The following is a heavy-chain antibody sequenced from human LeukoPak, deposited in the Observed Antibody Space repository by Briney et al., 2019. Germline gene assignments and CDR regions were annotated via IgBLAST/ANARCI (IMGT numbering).Heavy chain of an antibody. J-gene: IGHJ3*01. D-gene: IGHD3-22*01. V-gene: IGHV3-23*01. Sequence: QAGGSLRLSCAASGLTFSTSALSWVRQAPGKGLEWVSTAGNGLHYSDAVKGRFTISRDDSKSTLYLQMNSLRAEDTAIYYCTKDMISGNGEYDAFDVWGQGTIVTVSS. CDR3: TKDMISGNGEYDAFDV. CDR2: AGNGL. CDR1: GLTFSTSA.